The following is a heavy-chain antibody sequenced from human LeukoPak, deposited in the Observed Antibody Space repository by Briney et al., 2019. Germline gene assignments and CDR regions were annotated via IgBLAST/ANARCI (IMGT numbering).Heavy chain of an antibody. D-gene: IGHD5-24*01. Sequence: SETLSLTCAVYGGSFSGYYWSWIRQPPGKGLEWIGEINHSGSTNYNPSLKSRVTISVDTSKNQFSLKLSSVTAADTAVYYCASRGDGYTNWGQGTLVTVSS. CDR2: INHSGST. V-gene: IGHV4-34*01. CDR1: GGSFSGYY. CDR3: ASRGDGYTN. J-gene: IGHJ4*02.